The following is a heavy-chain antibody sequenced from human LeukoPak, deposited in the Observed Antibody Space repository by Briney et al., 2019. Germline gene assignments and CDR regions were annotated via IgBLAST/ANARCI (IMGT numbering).Heavy chain of an antibody. CDR1: GFSLTTSAVG. CDR2: IYWDDDK. J-gene: IGHJ4*02. CDR3: AKGGMVDFDH. Sequence: SGPTLVNPTQTLTLTCTCSGFSLTTSAVGVGWIRQPPGKALEWLALIYWDDDKRYSPSLKSRPTITKDTSKNRVVLTMTYMDPVDTATYYCAKGGMVDFDHWGQGILVTVSS. D-gene: IGHD2-15*01. V-gene: IGHV2-5*02.